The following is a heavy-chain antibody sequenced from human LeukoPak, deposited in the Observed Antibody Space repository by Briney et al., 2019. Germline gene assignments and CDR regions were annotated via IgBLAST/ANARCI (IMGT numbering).Heavy chain of an antibody. J-gene: IGHJ3*02. Sequence: GASVKVSCKASGYTFTSYATHWVRQAPGQRLEWMGWINAGNGNTKYSQKFQGRVTITRDTSASTAYMELSSLRSEDTAVYYCARGLLGSAFDIWGQGTMVTVSS. CDR1: GYTFTSYA. D-gene: IGHD2-21*01. CDR2: INAGNGNT. CDR3: ARGLLGSAFDI. V-gene: IGHV1-3*01.